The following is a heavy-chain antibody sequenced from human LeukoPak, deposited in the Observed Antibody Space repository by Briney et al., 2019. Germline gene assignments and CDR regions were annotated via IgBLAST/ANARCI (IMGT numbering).Heavy chain of an antibody. J-gene: IGHJ4*02. CDR1: GGTFSSYA. Sequence: SVKVSCKASGGTFSSYAISWVRQAPGQGLEWMGRIIPTLGIANYAQKFQGRVTITADKSTSTAYMELSSLRSEDTAVYYCARSAYYYDSSGYDWGQGTLVTVSS. CDR3: ARSAYYYDSSGYD. V-gene: IGHV1-69*04. CDR2: IIPTLGIA. D-gene: IGHD3-22*01.